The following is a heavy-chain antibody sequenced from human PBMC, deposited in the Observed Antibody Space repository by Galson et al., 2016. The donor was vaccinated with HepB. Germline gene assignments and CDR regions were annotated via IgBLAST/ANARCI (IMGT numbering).Heavy chain of an antibody. D-gene: IGHD1-26*01. CDR3: ARDQVRAADLDY. J-gene: IGHJ4*02. V-gene: IGHV1-18*01. CDR2: ISTYNGNT. Sequence: SVKVSCKASGYTFTTYGISWLRQAPGQGFEWMGWISTYNGNTIYAQKVQGRVNMTTDRSTNTVYMELRSLRSDDTAVYYCARDQVRAADLDYWGQGTLVTVSS. CDR1: GYTFTTYG.